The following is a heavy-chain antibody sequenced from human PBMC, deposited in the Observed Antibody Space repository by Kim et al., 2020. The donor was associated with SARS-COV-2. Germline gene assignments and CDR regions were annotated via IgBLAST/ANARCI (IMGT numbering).Heavy chain of an antibody. CDR1: GYTLTELS. J-gene: IGHJ3*02. Sequence: ASVKVSCKVSGYTLTELSMHWVRQAPGKGLEWMGGFDPEDGETIYAQKFQGRVTMTEDTSTDTAYMELSSLRSEDTAVYYCATSADPESFIAVAGRTVGHAFDIWGQGTMVTVSS. CDR3: ATSADPESFIAVAGRTVGHAFDI. D-gene: IGHD6-19*01. CDR2: FDPEDGET. V-gene: IGHV1-24*01.